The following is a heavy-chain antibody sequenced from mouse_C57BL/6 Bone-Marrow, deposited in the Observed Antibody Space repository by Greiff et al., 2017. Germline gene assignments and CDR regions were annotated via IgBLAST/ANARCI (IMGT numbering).Heavy chain of an antibody. Sequence: QVQLQQPGAELVMPGASVKLSCKASGYTFTSYWMHWVKQRPGQGLEWIGEIDPSDSYTNYNQKYKGKSTLPVDKSSSTAYMPLSSLTSEDSAVYYCARGCFDYWGQGTTLTVSS. CDR1: GYTFTSYW. V-gene: IGHV1-69*01. CDR3: ARGCFDY. CDR2: IDPSDSYT. J-gene: IGHJ2*01.